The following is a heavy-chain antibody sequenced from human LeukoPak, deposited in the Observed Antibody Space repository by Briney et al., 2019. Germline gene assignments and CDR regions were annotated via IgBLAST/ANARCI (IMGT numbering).Heavy chain of an antibody. CDR2: MYHSGST. CDR1: GYSISSGYY. Sequence: SETLSLTCTVSGYSISSGYYWGWIRQPPGKGLEWIGSMYHSGSTYYNPSLKSRVTISVDTSKNQFSLKLSSVTAADTAVYYCARSGYSYGADAFDIWGQGTMVTVSS. D-gene: IGHD5-18*01. CDR3: ARSGYSYGADAFDI. J-gene: IGHJ3*02. V-gene: IGHV4-38-2*02.